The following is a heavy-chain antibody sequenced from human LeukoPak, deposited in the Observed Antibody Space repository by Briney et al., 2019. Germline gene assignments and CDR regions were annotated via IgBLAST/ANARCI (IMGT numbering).Heavy chain of an antibody. Sequence: PSETLSLTCTVSDDTISDYYRGWIRQPPGKGLEWIGYFHNSGTSTYNPSLKSRVTISADTSKNQFSLKLNSLTTADTAVYYCTRGAGWLIDYWGQGILVTVSS. CDR2: FHNSGTS. CDR3: TRGAGWLIDY. J-gene: IGHJ4*02. CDR1: DDTISDYY. V-gene: IGHV4-59*01. D-gene: IGHD3-16*01.